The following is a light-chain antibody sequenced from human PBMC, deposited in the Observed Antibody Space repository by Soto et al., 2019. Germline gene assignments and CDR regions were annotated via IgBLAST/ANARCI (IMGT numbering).Light chain of an antibody. J-gene: IGLJ1*01. CDR3: SSYTINRTYV. CDR2: EVS. CDR1: SSDVGGYNY. V-gene: IGLV2-14*01. Sequence: QSVLTQPASVSGCPGQSMTISCTGTSSDVGGYNYVSWYQQNPGKAPKLMIYEVSNRPSGVSNRFSGSKSGNMASLTISGLQAEGEADYYCSSYTINRTYVFGTGTKVTVL.